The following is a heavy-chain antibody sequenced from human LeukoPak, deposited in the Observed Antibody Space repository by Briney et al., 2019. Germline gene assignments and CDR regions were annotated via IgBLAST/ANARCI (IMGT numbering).Heavy chain of an antibody. CDR1: GYRFSIYW. Sequence: GESLKISCKGSGYRFSIYWIAWVRQMPGKGLEWLGIIYPGDSDTRYSPSFQGQVTVSVDNSINTAYLQWSSLKASDTAIYYCARRVGANDALDFWGQGTMVNVFS. CDR3: ARRVGANDALDF. CDR2: IYPGDSDT. V-gene: IGHV5-51*01. D-gene: IGHD1-26*01. J-gene: IGHJ3*01.